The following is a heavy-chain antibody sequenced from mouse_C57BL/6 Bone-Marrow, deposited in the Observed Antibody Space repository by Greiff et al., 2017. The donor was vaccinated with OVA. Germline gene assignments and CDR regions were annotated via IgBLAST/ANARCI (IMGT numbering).Heavy chain of an antibody. J-gene: IGHJ2*01. CDR2: ISDGGSYT. CDR1: GFTFSSYA. D-gene: IGHD3-3*01. V-gene: IGHV5-4*01. CDR3: ARGLIDY. Sequence: EVQGVESGGGLVKPGGSLKLSCAASGFTFSSYAMSWVRQTPEKRLEWVATISDGGSYTYYPDNVKGRFTISRDNAKNNLYLQMRHLKSEDTAMYYCARGLIDYWGQGTTLTVSS.